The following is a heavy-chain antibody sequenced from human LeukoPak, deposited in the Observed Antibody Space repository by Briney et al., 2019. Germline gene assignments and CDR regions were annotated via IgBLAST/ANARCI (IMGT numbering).Heavy chain of an antibody. CDR1: GFTVSSNY. V-gene: IGHV3-30*02. D-gene: IGHD2-2*02. CDR2: IQYDGSNK. Sequence: PGGSLRLSCAASGFTVSSNYMSWVRQAPGKGLEWVAFIQYDGSNKYYADSVKGRFTISRDNSKNTLYLQMNSLRAEDTAVYYCAKEGDCSRTTCDSAYYHMDVWGKGTTVTVSS. J-gene: IGHJ6*03. CDR3: AKEGDCSRTTCDSAYYHMDV.